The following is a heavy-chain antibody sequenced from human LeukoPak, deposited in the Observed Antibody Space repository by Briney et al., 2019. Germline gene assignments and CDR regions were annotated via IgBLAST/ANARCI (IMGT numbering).Heavy chain of an antibody. Sequence: ASVKVSCKPSGYTFTVYYIHWVRQAPGQGLEWMGWINPNSGGTNYAQKFQGRVTMTRDTSISTAYMELSRLRSDDTAVYYCARVAQQGLAGFQHWGQGTLVTVSS. D-gene: IGHD6-19*01. CDR1: GYTFTVYY. J-gene: IGHJ1*01. V-gene: IGHV1-2*02. CDR3: ARVAQQGLAGFQH. CDR2: INPNSGGT.